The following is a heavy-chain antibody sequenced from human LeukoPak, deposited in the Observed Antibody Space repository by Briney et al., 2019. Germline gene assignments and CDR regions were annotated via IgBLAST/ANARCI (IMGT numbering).Heavy chain of an antibody. D-gene: IGHD6-19*01. CDR1: GFVFTSFW. CDR3: ATSQTASGRYGNAFDI. CDR2: IKEDGREK. J-gene: IGHJ3*02. V-gene: IGHV3-7*01. Sequence: GGSLRLSCVGSGFVFTSFWMSWVRQAPGKGPEWVANIKEDGREKYYVDSVKGRFTISRDNAKNSLDLQMKNLRVEDTAVYYCATSQTASGRYGNAFDIWGQGTTVTVSS.